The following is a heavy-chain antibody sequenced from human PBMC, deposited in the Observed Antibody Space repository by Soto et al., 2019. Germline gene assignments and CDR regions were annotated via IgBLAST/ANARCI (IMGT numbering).Heavy chain of an antibody. V-gene: IGHV4-31*03. CDR3: ARAPGDYYDSSGSLYFDY. CDR2: IYYSGNT. Sequence: QVQLQESGPGLVKPSQTLSLTCTVSGVSISSGGYYWSWIRQHPGKGLEWIGYIYYSGNTYYNPSLKSRVAISVDTSKNQFSLKLGSVTAADTAVYYCARAPGDYYDSSGSLYFDYWGQGTLVTVSS. CDR1: GVSISSGGYY. D-gene: IGHD3-22*01. J-gene: IGHJ4*02.